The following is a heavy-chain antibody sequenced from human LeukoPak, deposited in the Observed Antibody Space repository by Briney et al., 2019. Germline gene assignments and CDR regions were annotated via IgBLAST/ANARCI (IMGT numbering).Heavy chain of an antibody. D-gene: IGHD3-22*01. V-gene: IGHV3-72*01. CDR3: ARSHYQSSDYFDQDAFDI. CDR2: TRNKVNSNTA. CDR1: GFTFSDHY. J-gene: IGHJ3*02. Sequence: PAGSLRRSCAASGFTFSDHYMDWVRQAPGKGREWVGRTRNKVNSNTAEYAASVKGRFTISRDDSKNSLYLQMNSLKSEDTAVYFCARSHYQSSDYFDQDAFDIWGQGTMVTVS.